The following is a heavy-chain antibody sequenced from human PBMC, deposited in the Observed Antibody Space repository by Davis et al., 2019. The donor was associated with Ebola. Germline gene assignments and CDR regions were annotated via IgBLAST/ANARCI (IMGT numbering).Heavy chain of an antibody. Sequence: WESLKISCAASGFTFSSYGMHWVRQAPGKGLEWVAVIWYDGSNKYYADSVKGRFTISRDNSKNTLYLQMNSLRAEDTAVYYCARVPYSSSSGDLYYYYYGMDVWGQGTTVTVSS. J-gene: IGHJ6*02. CDR3: ARVPYSSSSGDLYYYYYGMDV. D-gene: IGHD6-6*01. V-gene: IGHV3-30*19. CDR2: IWYDGSNK. CDR1: GFTFSSYG.